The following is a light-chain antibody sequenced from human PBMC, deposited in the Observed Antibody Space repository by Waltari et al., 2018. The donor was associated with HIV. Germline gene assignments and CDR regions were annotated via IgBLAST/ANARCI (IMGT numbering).Light chain of an antibody. J-gene: IGKJ3*01. V-gene: IGKV2-28*01. CDR1: QSLLHSNGFNY. CDR3: MQALQTPLFT. CDR2: LGS. Sequence: DIVMTQSPLSLPVTPGEPASISCRSSQSLLHSNGFNYWDWYLQKPGQSPQLLIYLGSNRASGVPDRFSGSGSGTDFTLKISRVEAEDVGVYYCMQALQTPLFTFGPGTKVDI.